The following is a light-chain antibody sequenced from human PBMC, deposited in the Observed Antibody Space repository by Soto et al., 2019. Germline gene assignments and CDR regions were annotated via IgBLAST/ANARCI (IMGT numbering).Light chain of an antibody. Sequence: ETVLTQSPGTLSLSPGERVTLSCRASQSVSSNLAWYQQKPGQAPRLLIYGASTRATGIPARFSGSGSGTEFTLTISSLQSEDFAVYYCQQYNNWPITFGQGTRLEIK. V-gene: IGKV3-15*01. CDR1: QSVSSN. CDR2: GAS. J-gene: IGKJ5*01. CDR3: QQYNNWPIT.